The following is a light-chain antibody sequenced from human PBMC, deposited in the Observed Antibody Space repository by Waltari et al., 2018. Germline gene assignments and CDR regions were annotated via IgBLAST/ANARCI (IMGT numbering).Light chain of an antibody. CDR2: MTD. CDR3: ATWDDSLSVVL. J-gene: IGLJ3*02. CDR1: SSNIGSNS. V-gene: IGLV1-47*01. Sequence: QSVLIQPPSASGTPGQRITISCSGSSSNIGSNSVSWYQQVPGTAPRLLIYMTDQRPSGVPDRFSASKSGTSASLAINGLRSEDEADYYCATWDDSLSVVLFGGGTTLTVL.